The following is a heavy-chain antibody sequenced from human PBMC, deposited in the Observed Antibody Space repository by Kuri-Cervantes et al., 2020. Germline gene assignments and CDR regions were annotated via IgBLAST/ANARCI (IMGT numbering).Heavy chain of an antibody. CDR1: GYTFTGYY. CDR3: ARGRRMAVAGTWFDY. D-gene: IGHD6-19*01. CDR2: INPNSGGT. J-gene: IGHJ4*02. V-gene: IGHV1-2*04. Sequence: ASVKVSCKASGYTFTGYYMHWVRQAPGQGLEWMGWINPNSGGTNYAQKFQGWVTMTRDTSTSTVYMELSSLRSEDTAVYYCARGRRMAVAGTWFDYWGQGTLVTVSS.